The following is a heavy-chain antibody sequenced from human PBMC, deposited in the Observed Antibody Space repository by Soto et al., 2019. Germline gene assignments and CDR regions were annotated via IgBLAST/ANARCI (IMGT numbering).Heavy chain of an antibody. D-gene: IGHD3-22*01. J-gene: IGHJ6*02. V-gene: IGHV3-23*01. CDR3: AKDPRKYYYDSSGYYSPTYYYYGMDV. CDR1: GFTFSSYA. CDR2: ISGSGGST. Sequence: PGGSLRLSCAASGFTFSSYAMSWVRQAPGKGLEWVSAISGSGGSTYYADSVKGRFTISRDNSKNTLYLQMNSLRAEDTAVYYCAKDPRKYYYDSSGYYSPTYYYYGMDVWGQGTTVTVSS.